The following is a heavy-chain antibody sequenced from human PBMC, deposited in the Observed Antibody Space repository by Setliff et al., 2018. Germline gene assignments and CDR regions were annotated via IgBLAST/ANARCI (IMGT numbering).Heavy chain of an antibody. V-gene: IGHV1-18*01. D-gene: IGHD2-2*01. CDR1: GYTFSDYG. CDR3: SRLVRYCTTTSCQRLSGDEY. CDR2: ISAYTGNA. J-gene: IGHJ4*02. Sequence: EASVKVSCKASGYTFSDYGITWVRQAPGQGLEWMGWISAYTGNAYYAHKLQDRVTMTTDTSTGTAYMELRSQTSDDTAVYYCSRLVRYCTTTSCQRLSGDEYWGQGTVVTVSS.